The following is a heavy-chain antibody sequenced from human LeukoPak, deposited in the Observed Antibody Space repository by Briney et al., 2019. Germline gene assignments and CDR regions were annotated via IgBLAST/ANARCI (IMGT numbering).Heavy chain of an antibody. J-gene: IGHJ5*02. D-gene: IGHD2-2*01. CDR2: ISSSGSTI. V-gene: IGHV3-11*04. CDR3: ARDPRHCSSTSCYH. Sequence: GGSLRLSCAASGFTFSDYYMRWIRQAPGKGLEWVSYISSSGSTIYYADSVKGRFTISRDNAKNSLYLRMNSLRAEDTAVYYCARDPRHCSSTSCYHWGQGTLVTVSS. CDR1: GFTFSDYY.